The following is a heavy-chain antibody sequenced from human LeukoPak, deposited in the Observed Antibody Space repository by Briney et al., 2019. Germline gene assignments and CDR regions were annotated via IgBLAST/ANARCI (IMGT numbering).Heavy chain of an antibody. J-gene: IGHJ3*02. Sequence: PSETLSLTCTVSGGSISSYYWSCIRQPAGKGLEWIGRIYTSGSTNYTPSLKSRVTMSVDTSKNQFSLKLSSVTAADTAVYYCARGFEPYDFWTAFEIWGQGTMGTVSS. CDR1: GGSISSYY. V-gene: IGHV4-4*07. CDR2: IYTSGST. D-gene: IGHD3-3*01. CDR3: ARGFEPYDFWTAFEI.